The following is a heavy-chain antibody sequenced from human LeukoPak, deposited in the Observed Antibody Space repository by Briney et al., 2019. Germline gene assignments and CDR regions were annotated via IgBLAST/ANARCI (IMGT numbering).Heavy chain of an antibody. V-gene: IGHV4-59*01. D-gene: IGHD3-10*01. CDR1: GGSIRGYY. Sequence: SETLSLTCNVSGGSIRGYYWSWIRQPPGKGLEWIGYIYSSGSTNYNPSLKSRVTMSVDTSKNQFSLKVSSVTAADTAVYYCAREPAGVRSGSYYRHFDYWGQGTLVTVSS. CDR2: IYSSGST. J-gene: IGHJ4*02. CDR3: AREPAGVRSGSYYRHFDY.